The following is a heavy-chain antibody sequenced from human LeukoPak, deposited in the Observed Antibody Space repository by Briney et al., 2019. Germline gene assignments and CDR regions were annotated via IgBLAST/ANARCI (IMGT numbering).Heavy chain of an antibody. D-gene: IGHD3-10*01. Sequence: PGGSLRLSCAASGFTFSSYSMNWVRQAPGRGLEWVSSVSSTGDHIYYADSLQGRFTISRDNDKSSLFLQMDNLRVDDTAVYYCARGAGVGSYVPFDLWGLGTLVAVSS. J-gene: IGHJ4*02. V-gene: IGHV3-21*01. CDR1: GFTFSSYS. CDR3: ARGAGVGSYVPFDL. CDR2: VSSTGDHI.